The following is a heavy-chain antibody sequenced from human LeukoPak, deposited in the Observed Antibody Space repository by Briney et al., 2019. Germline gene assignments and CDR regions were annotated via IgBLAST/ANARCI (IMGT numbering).Heavy chain of an antibody. CDR3: AKVFSTATTGREGFYFDY. D-gene: IGHD4-11*01. V-gene: IGHV3-23*01. J-gene: IGHJ4*02. CDR1: GFTFNRHA. Sequence: GGSLRLTCAASGFTFNRHAMTWVRQAPGKGLDWVSAISGSGDNTYYADSVKGRFTISRDNSKNTLFLQMNSLRAEDTAVYYCAKVFSTATTGREGFYFDYWGQGTLVTVSS. CDR2: ISGSGDNT.